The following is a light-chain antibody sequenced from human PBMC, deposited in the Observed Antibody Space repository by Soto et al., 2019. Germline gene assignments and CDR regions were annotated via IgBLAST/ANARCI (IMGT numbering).Light chain of an antibody. V-gene: IGKV3D-15*01. CDR3: QQYNNWPPIT. CDR1: QSVSSSY. CDR2: GAS. Sequence: EIVLTQSPATLSLSPGERATLSCRASQSVSSSYLAWYQQKPGQAPRLLIYGASSRATGIPARFSGSGSGTEFILTISSLQSEDFGVYYCQQYNNWPPITFGQGTKVDIK. J-gene: IGKJ1*01.